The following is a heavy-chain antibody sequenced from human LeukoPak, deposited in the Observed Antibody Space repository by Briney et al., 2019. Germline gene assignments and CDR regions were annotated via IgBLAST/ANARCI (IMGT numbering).Heavy chain of an antibody. J-gene: IGHJ6*02. V-gene: IGHV1-3*01. CDR1: GYTFSGYG. CDR3: ARGTGCTGGSCSYYGMDV. D-gene: IGHD2-15*01. CDR2: INAGNGDT. Sequence: ASVKVSCKASGYTFSGYGISWVRQAPGQRLEWMGWINAGNGDTKYSQKLQGRVTITRDTSATTAYMELSSLRSEDTAVYYCARGTGCTGGSCSYYGMDVWGQGTTVTVSS.